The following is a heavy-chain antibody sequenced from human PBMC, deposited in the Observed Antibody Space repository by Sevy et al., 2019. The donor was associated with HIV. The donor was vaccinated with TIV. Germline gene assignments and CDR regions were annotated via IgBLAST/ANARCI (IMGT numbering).Heavy chain of an antibody. CDR1: GFTFSSYG. J-gene: IGHJ6*02. CDR2: IRYDGSNK. CDR3: ATVGEYCGGDCSFYYYYYGMDV. Sequence: GGSLRLSCAASGFTFSSYGMHWVRQAPGKGLEWVAFIRYDGSNKYYADSVKGRFIIYRDNSKNTLYLQLNSLRAEDTAAYYCATVGEYCGGDCSFYYYYYGMDVWGQGTTVTVSS. V-gene: IGHV3-30*02. D-gene: IGHD2-21*01.